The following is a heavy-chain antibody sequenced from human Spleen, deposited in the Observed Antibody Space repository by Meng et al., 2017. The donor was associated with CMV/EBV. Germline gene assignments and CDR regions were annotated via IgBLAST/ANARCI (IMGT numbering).Heavy chain of an antibody. CDR2: MNPTGGNT. CDR3: ARVVKDFWGDYYTAFDY. J-gene: IGHJ4*02. V-gene: IGHV1-8*01. D-gene: IGHD3-3*01. CDR1: GYTFSSYD. Sequence: ASVKVSCKASGYTFSSYDINWVRQATGQGLEWMGWMNPTGGNTGYAQKFLGRVTMTRATSISTAYMELNSLKSEDTAVYYCARVVKDFWGDYYTAFDYWGQGTLVTVSS.